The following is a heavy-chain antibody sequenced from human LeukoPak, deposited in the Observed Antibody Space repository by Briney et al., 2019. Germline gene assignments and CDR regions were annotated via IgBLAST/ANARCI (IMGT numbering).Heavy chain of an antibody. CDR1: GNTFPGYY. V-gene: IGHV1-2*02. CDR3: ARQEGAGSWTTFDS. J-gene: IGHJ4*02. CDR2: IIPNSGDT. D-gene: IGHD6-13*01. Sequence: ASVKVSCMASGNTFPGYYIHWVRQAPGQGLEWMGWIIPNSGDTHYQRNFQGRVTLARDMSITTAYMELSRLKSDDTAVYYCARQEGAGSWTTFDSWGQGTLVTVSS.